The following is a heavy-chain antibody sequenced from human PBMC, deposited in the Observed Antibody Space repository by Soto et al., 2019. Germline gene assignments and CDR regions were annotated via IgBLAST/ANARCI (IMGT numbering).Heavy chain of an antibody. Sequence: ASVKVSCKASGYTFTSYDINWVRQATGQGLERMGWMNPNSGNTGYAQKFQGRVTMTRNTSISTAYMELSSLRSEDTAVYYCAREYYYGSGGAYWGQGTLVTVSS. CDR1: GYTFTSYD. CDR2: MNPNSGNT. J-gene: IGHJ4*02. V-gene: IGHV1-8*01. CDR3: AREYYYGSGGAY. D-gene: IGHD3-10*01.